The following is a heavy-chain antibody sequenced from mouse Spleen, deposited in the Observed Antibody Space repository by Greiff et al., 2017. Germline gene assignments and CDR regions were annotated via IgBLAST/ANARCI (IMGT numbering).Heavy chain of an antibody. CDR2: INPSTGGT. CDR3: ARSGLGSWFAY. D-gene: IGHD3-3*01. V-gene: IGHV1-42*01. CDR1: GYSFTGYY. Sequence: VQLKESGPELVKPGASVKISCKASGYSFTGYYMNWVKQSPEKSLEWIGEINPSTGGTTYNQKFKAKATLTVDKSSSTAYMQLKSLTSEDSAVYYCARSGLGSWFAYWGQGTLVTVSA. J-gene: IGHJ3*01.